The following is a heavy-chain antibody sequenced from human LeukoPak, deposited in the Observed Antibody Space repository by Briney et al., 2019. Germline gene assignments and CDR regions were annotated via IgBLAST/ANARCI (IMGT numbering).Heavy chain of an antibody. CDR3: ARSSYSSSSFANYMDV. CDR2: IYTSGST. CDR1: GGSISSYY. Sequence: SETLSLTCTVSGGSISSYYWSWIRQPPGKGLEWIGYIYTSGSTNYTPSLKSRVTISVDTSKNQFSLKLSSVTAADTAVYYCARSSYSSSSFANYMDVWGKGTTVTVSS. V-gene: IGHV4-4*09. J-gene: IGHJ6*03. D-gene: IGHD6-6*01.